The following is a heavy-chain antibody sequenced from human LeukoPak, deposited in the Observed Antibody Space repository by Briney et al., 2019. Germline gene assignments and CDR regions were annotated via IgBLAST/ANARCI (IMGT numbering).Heavy chain of an antibody. D-gene: IGHD1-26*01. CDR2: IIPIFGTA. Sequence: SVKVSCKTSGYTFTNYDINWVRQAPGQGLEWMGGIIPIFGTANYAQKFQGRVTITADESTSTAYMELSSLRSEDTAVYYCARDLGHGSYLGYYYGMDVWGQGTTVTVSS. V-gene: IGHV1-69*13. CDR1: GYTFTNYD. CDR3: ARDLGHGSYLGYYYGMDV. J-gene: IGHJ6*02.